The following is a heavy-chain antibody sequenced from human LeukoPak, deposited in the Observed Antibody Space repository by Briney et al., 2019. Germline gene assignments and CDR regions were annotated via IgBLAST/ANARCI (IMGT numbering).Heavy chain of an antibody. CDR1: GGSISSYY. CDR3: AREYSSGWSGTGY. V-gene: IGHV4-59*01. D-gene: IGHD6-19*01. J-gene: IGHJ4*02. Sequence: PSETLSLNCIVSGGSISSYYWSWIRQPPGKGLEWIGYVYYTGSTNYNPSLESRVTISVDTSKNQFSLKLNSVAAANTAVYYCAREYSSGWSGTGYWGQGTLVTVSS. CDR2: VYYTGST.